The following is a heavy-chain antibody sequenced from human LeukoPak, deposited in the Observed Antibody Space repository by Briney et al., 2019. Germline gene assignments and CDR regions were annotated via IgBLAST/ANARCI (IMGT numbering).Heavy chain of an antibody. CDR2: INSDGSST. CDR3: ARGQFAHSNYRPDY. Sequence: GGSLRLSCAASGFTFSSYWMHWVRQVPGKGLVWVSRINSDGSSTSYADSVKGRFTISRDNAKNTLYLQMNSLRAEDTAVYYCARGQFAHSNYRPDYWGQGTLVTVSS. J-gene: IGHJ4*02. CDR1: GFTFSSYW. D-gene: IGHD4-11*01. V-gene: IGHV3-74*01.